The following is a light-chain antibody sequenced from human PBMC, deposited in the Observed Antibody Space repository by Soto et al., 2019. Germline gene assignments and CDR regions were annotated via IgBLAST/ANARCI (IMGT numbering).Light chain of an antibody. J-gene: IGLJ1*01. CDR3: AAWDDSLSGR. CDR2: RNN. Sequence: QAVLTQLPSASGTPRQRVTISCSGSSSNSGSNYVYWYQQLPGTAPKLLIYRNNQRPSGVPDRFSGSKSGTSASLAISGLRSEDEADYYCAAWDDSLSGRFGTGTKVTVL. CDR1: SSNSGSNY. V-gene: IGLV1-47*01.